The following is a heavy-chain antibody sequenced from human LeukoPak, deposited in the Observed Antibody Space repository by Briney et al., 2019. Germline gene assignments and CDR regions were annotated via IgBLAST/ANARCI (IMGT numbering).Heavy chain of an antibody. CDR3: ARDKPFGDCADD. CDR2: IKEDGSVK. J-gene: IGHJ4*02. D-gene: IGHD2-21*02. V-gene: IGHV3-7*01. Sequence: GGSLTLSCAASGITFSRYWMNWVRQAPGKGLEWVANIKEDGSVKNYVDSVRGRFTVSRDNAKNSLYLQMNSLRAADTAVYYCARDKPFGDCADDWGQGTMVTVSS. CDR1: GITFSRYW.